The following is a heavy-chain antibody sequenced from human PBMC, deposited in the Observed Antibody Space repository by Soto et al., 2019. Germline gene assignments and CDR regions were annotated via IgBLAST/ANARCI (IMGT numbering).Heavy chain of an antibody. J-gene: IGHJ5*02. V-gene: IGHV3-23*01. D-gene: IGHD3-22*01. CDR2: ISGSGGST. CDR3: AITSRDYYDSSGYP. Sequence: GGSLRLSCAASGFIFSNYAMSWVRQAPGKGLEWVSAISGSGGSTYYADSVKGRFTIPRDNSKNTLFLQMNSLRAEDTAVYYCAITSRDYYDSSGYPWGQGTQVTVSS. CDR1: GFIFSNYA.